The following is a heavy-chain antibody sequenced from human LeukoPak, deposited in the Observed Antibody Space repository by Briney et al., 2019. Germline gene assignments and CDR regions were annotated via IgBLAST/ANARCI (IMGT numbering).Heavy chain of an antibody. D-gene: IGHD6-19*01. CDR3: ARAPHGSGCDF. V-gene: IGHV6-1*01. Sequence: SQTLSLTCAISGDSVSSTSATWIWIRQSPSRGLEWLGRTYFRSKWFYDYAVSLKGRITVNPDTSKNWFSLQLNSVTPEDTAVYYCARAPHGSGCDFWSQGTLVTVSS. J-gene: IGHJ4*02. CDR1: GDSVSSTSAT. CDR2: TYFRSKWFY.